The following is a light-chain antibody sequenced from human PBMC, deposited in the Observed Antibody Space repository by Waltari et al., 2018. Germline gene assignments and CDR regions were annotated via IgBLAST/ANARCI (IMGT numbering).Light chain of an antibody. J-gene: IGLJ2*01. V-gene: IGLV2-14*03. Sequence: QSALTQPASVSGSPGQSITISCTGSSSDVGGDDSVSWYEDHPGQAPKVIIYDVNTRPSGVSDRFPGSKSGNTASLTISGLQAEDEATFYCSSQSTKNGVIFGGGTKVTVL. CDR2: DVN. CDR3: SSQSTKNGVI. CDR1: SSDVGGDDS.